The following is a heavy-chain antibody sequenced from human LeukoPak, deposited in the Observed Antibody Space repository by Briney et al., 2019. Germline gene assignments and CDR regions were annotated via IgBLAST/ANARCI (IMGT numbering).Heavy chain of an antibody. CDR1: GFTFSSYG. Sequence: GGSLRLSCAASGFTFSSYGMHWVRQAPGKGLEWVVVISYDGSNKYYADSVKGRFTISRDNSKNTLYLQMNSLRAEDTAVYYCAKGGPNFWGYYGMDVWGQGTTVTVSS. V-gene: IGHV3-30*18. J-gene: IGHJ6*02. CDR3: AKGGPNFWGYYGMDV. D-gene: IGHD7-27*01. CDR2: ISYDGSNK.